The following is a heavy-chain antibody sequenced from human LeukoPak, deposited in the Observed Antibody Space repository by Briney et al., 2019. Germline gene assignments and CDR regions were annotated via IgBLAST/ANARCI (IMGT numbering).Heavy chain of an antibody. CDR3: ASTNYYETYYFDY. CDR1: GGSINNYY. V-gene: IGHV4-59*08. Sequence: PSETLSLTCTVSGGSINNYYWSWIRQPPGKGLGWIGYIYYSGSTNYNPSLKSRVTISVDTSKNQFSLKLNSVTAADTAVYYCASTNYYETYYFDYWGQGTLVTVSS. D-gene: IGHD3-22*01. CDR2: IYYSGST. J-gene: IGHJ4*02.